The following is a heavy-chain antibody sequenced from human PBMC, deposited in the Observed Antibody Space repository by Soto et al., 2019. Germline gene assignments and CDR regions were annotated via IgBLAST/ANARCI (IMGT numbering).Heavy chain of an antibody. CDR1: GGSIRSSASY. J-gene: IGHJ6*02. Sequence: SETLCLSCTVAGGSIRSSASYWGWIRQPPGKGVELFGRISYSGSTYYNPSLKSRVTISAEPSKNQFSMKLSSVTAADTAVYYRARVPPLGGTAGTRYYYGMDVWGQGTTVT. CDR3: ARVPPLGGTAGTRYYYGMDV. V-gene: IGHV4-39*01. CDR2: ISYSGST. D-gene: IGHD6-13*01.